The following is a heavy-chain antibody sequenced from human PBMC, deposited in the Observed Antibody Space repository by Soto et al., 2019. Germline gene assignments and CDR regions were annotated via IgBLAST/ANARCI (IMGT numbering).Heavy chain of an antibody. CDR3: ASVEV. J-gene: IGHJ4*02. D-gene: IGHD2-21*01. CDR1: GFTFSSYA. Sequence: QVQLVESGGGVVQPGRSLRLSCAASGFTFSSYAMHRVRQAPGKGLEWVAVISYDGSNKYYADSVKGRFTISRDNSKNTLYLQMNSLRAEDTAVYYCASVEVWGQGTLVTVSS. V-gene: IGHV3-30-3*01. CDR2: ISYDGSNK.